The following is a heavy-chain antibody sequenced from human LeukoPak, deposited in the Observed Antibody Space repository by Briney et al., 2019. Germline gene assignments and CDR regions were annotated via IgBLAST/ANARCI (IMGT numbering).Heavy chain of an antibody. J-gene: IGHJ2*01. CDR1: GGSISAFY. Sequence: SETLSLTCTISGGSISAFYWSWIRQPPGKGLEWIGNIYHSGSTNYSPSLKSRVIMSVDTSKKYFSLKLSSVTGADTAVYYCASFDYGDFWYFDIWGRGALVTVSS. V-gene: IGHV4-59*01. CDR2: IYHSGST. CDR3: ASFDYGDFWYFDI. D-gene: IGHD4-17*01.